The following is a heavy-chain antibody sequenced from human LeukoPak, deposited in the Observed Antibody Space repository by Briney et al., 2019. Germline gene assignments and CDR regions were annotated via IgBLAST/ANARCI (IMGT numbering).Heavy chain of an antibody. V-gene: IGHV4-38-2*01. CDR2: IYHSGST. D-gene: IGHD3-22*01. J-gene: IGHJ3*02. CDR1: GYSISSGYY. CDR3: ARRYYYESGGYSDAFDI. Sequence: SETLSLTCAVSGYSISSGYYWGWIRQLPGKGLEWIGSIYHSGSTYYNPSLKSRVTISVDTSKNQFSLKLRSVTAADTAVYYCARRYYYESGGYSDAFDIWGQGTMVTVSS.